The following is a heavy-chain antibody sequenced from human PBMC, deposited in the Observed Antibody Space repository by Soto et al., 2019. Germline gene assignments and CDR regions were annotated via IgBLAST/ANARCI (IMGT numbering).Heavy chain of an antibody. J-gene: IGHJ3*02. Sequence: QVQLVESGGGLVKPGGSLRLSCAASGFTFSDYYMSWIRQAPGKGLEWVSYISSSGSTIYYADSVKGRFTISRDNAKNSLYLQMNSLRAEDTAVYYCARDQDIVVVVAAATAAFDIWGQGTMVTVSS. CDR2: ISSSGSTI. V-gene: IGHV3-11*01. D-gene: IGHD2-15*01. CDR1: GFTFSDYY. CDR3: ARDQDIVVVVAAATAAFDI.